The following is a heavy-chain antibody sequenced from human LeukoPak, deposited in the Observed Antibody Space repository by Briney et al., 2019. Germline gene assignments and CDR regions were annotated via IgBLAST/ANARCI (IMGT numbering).Heavy chain of an antibody. V-gene: IGHV3-23*01. CDR1: GFTVSNNY. CDR2: ISGSGGST. J-gene: IGHJ4*02. CDR3: AKDGSPLAYFDY. Sequence: PGGSLRLSCAASGFTVSNNYMSWVRQAPGKGLEWVSAISGSGGSTYYADSVKGRFTISRDNSKNTLYLQMNSLRAEDTAVYYCAKDGSPLAYFDYWGQGTLVTVSS.